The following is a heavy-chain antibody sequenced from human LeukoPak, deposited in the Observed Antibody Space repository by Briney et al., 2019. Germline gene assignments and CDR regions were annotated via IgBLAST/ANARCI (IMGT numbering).Heavy chain of an antibody. CDR2: ISWNSGSI. CDR3: ARDPTAVANLPQYYLDY. V-gene: IGHV3-9*01. D-gene: IGHD4-23*01. CDR1: GFTFDDYA. Sequence: GGSLRLSCAASGFTFDDYAMHWVRQAPGKGLEWVSGISWNSGSIGYADSVKGRFTISRDNSKNTLYLQMNSLRVEDTAVYYCARDPTAVANLPQYYLDYWGQGILVTVSS. J-gene: IGHJ4*02.